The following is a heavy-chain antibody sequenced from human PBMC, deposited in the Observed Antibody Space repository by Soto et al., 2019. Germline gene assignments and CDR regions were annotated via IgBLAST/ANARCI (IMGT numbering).Heavy chain of an antibody. CDR3: AREQYNWKL. D-gene: IGHD1-20*01. CDR1: GVSITPYY. V-gene: IGHV4-59*01. CDR2: VYHTGNT. Sequence: SETLSLTCTVSGVSITPYYWTWIRHPPGKGLEWIGYVYHTGNTYYNPSLKSRVTISLDTSKNQVSLRLKSVTAADTAVYYCAREQYNWKLWGQGTLVTSPQ. J-gene: IGHJ4*02.